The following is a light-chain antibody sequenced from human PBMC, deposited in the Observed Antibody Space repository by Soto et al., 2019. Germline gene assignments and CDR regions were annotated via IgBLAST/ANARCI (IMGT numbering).Light chain of an antibody. V-gene: IGKV3D-15*01. CDR1: QFVSVN. Sequence: EIVLTQSPGTLSLSPGERATLSCRASQFVSVNYLAWCQQKPGQAPRLLIFGASSRATGIPARFSGSGSGTEFNLTISSLQSEDFAVYFCQQYDDWLRLTFGGGTKVDIK. CDR3: QQYDDWLRLT. J-gene: IGKJ4*01. CDR2: GAS.